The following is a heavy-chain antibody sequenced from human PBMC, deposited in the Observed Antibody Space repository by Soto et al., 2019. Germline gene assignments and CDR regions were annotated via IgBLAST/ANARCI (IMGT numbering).Heavy chain of an antibody. CDR2: IYYSGST. D-gene: IGHD3-10*01. V-gene: IGHV4-30-4*01. CDR3: ARVSSGSLLASFGY. CDR1: GGSISSGDYY. Sequence: QVQLQESGPGLVKPSQTLSLTCTVSGGSISSGDYYWSWIRQPPGKGLEWIGYIYYSGSTYYNPSLNRRVTISVDTSKNQSSLKLSSVTAADTAVYYCARVSSGSLLASFGYWGQGTLVTVSS. J-gene: IGHJ4*02.